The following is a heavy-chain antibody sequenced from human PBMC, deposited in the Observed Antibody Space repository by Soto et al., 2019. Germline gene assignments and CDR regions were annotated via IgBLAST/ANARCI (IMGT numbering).Heavy chain of an antibody. Sequence: SQTLSLTCAISGDSVSSNSAAWNWIRQSPSRGLEWLGRTYYRSKWYNDYAVSVKSRITINPDTSKNQFSLQLNSVTPEDTAVYYCAREAVAGIGSYYYYYYMDVWGKGTTVTVSS. D-gene: IGHD6-19*01. CDR2: TYYRSKWYN. CDR3: AREAVAGIGSYYYYYYMDV. J-gene: IGHJ6*03. CDR1: GDSVSSNSAA. V-gene: IGHV6-1*01.